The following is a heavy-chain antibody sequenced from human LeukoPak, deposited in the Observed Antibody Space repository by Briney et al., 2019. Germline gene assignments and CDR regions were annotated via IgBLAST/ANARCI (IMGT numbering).Heavy chain of an antibody. CDR2: ISYSGST. J-gene: IGHJ4*02. CDR3: ARDSTSTGDFDY. D-gene: IGHD7-27*01. V-gene: IGHV4-30-4*01. CDR1: GGSIRSGDYS. Sequence: SETLSLTCTVSGGSIRSGDYSWSWIRQPPGKGLEWIGYISYSGSTSCNPSLQSRVTISVDTSKNQFSLKLSSVTAADTAVYYCARDSTSTGDFDYWGQGTLVTVSS.